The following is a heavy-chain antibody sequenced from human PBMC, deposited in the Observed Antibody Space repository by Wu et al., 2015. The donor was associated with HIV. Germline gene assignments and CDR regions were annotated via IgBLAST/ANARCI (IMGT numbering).Heavy chain of an antibody. CDR3: ARDTRTYSSSWPYYFDY. V-gene: IGHV1-46*01. J-gene: IGHJ4*02. Sequence: QVQLVQSGAEVKKPGASVKVSCKASGYTFTSYYMHWVRQAPGQGLEWMGIINPSGGSTSYAQKFQGRVTMTRDTSTSTVYMELSSLRSEDTAVYYCARDTRTYSSSWPYYFDYWGQGTLVTVSS. CDR2: INPSGGST. CDR1: GYTFTSYY. D-gene: IGHD6-13*01.